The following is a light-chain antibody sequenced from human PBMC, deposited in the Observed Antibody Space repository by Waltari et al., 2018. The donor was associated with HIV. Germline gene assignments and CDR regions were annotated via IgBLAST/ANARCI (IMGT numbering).Light chain of an antibody. CDR2: STN. V-gene: IGLV8-61*01. Sequence: QTVVTQEPSFSVSPGGTVTLTCGLSSGSVSTSYYPRWYQQTPGQAPRTLIYSTNTRSSGVPDRFSGSILGNKAALTITGAQADDESDYYCVLYMGSGIGVFGGGTKL. J-gene: IGLJ2*01. CDR3: VLYMGSGIGV. CDR1: SGSVSTSYY.